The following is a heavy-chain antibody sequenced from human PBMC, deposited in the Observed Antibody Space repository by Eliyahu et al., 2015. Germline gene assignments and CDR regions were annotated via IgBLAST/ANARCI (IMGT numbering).Heavy chain of an antibody. J-gene: IGHJ4*02. CDR3: AKDLGAVVPAASFDY. D-gene: IGHD2-2*01. CDR2: ISGSGGST. CDR1: GXTFSXYA. V-gene: IGHV3-23*01. Sequence: EVQLLESGGGLVQPGGSLRLXCAASGXTFSXYAXSWVRQAPGKGLGWVSAISGSGGSTXYADSVKGRFTISTDNSKNTLYLQMNSLRAEDTAVYYCAKDLGAVVPAASFDYWGQGTLVTVSS.